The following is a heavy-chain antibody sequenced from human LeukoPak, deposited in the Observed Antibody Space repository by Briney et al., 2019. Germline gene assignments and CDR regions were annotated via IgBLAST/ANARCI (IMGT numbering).Heavy chain of an antibody. CDR3: ARGYSSSWPYGMDV. D-gene: IGHD6-13*01. CDR2: INPNSGGT. J-gene: IGHJ6*02. CDR1: GYTFTGYY. V-gene: IGHV1-2*02. Sequence: ASVKVSCKASGYTFTGYYMHWVRQAPGQGLEWMGWINPNSGGTNYAQKFQGRVTMTRDTSISTAYMELSRLRSDDTAVYYCARGYSSSWPYGMDVWGQGTTVTVSS.